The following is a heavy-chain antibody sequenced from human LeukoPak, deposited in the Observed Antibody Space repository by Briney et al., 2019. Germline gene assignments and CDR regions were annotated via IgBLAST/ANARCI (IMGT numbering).Heavy chain of an antibody. CDR1: GGSISSYY. V-gene: IGHV4-59*08. CDR3: ARAALIVGATPLDY. CDR2: IYYSGST. D-gene: IGHD1-26*01. Sequence: SETLSLTCTVSGGSISSYYWSWIRQPPGKGLEWIGYIYYSGSTNYNPSLKSRVTISVDTSKNQFSLKLSSVTAADTAVYYCARAALIVGATPLDYWGQGALVTVSS. J-gene: IGHJ4*02.